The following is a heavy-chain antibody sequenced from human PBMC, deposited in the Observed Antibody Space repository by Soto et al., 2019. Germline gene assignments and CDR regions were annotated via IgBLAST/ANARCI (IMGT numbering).Heavy chain of an antibody. CDR1: GYTFTSYY. D-gene: IGHD3-9*01. Sequence: VASVKVSCKASGYTFTSYYMHWVRQAPGQGLEWMGIINPSGGSTSYAQKFQGRVTMTRDTSTSTVYMELSSLRSEDTAVYYCARGDYDILTGINYYYYGMDVWGQGTTVTVSS. CDR2: INPSGGST. CDR3: ARGDYDILTGINYYYYGMDV. V-gene: IGHV1-46*01. J-gene: IGHJ6*02.